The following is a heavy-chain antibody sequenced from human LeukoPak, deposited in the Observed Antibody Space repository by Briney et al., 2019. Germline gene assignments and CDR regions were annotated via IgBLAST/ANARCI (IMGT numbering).Heavy chain of an antibody. J-gene: IGHJ4*02. CDR1: GGSITTANW. Sequence: SETLSLTCGASGGSITTANWWSWVRQFPGQGLQWIGEVSLEGVRNYNPSLTSRVTMSLDRSKNLLSLNLNSVTAADTAVYYCSRENGAFSPFRDWGQGILVTV. CDR2: VSLEGVR. D-gene: IGHD2-8*01. CDR3: SRENGAFSPFRD. V-gene: IGHV4-4*02.